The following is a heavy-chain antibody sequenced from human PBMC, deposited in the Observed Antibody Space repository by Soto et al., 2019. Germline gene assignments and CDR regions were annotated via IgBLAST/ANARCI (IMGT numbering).Heavy chain of an antibody. D-gene: IGHD3-3*02. CDR2: VDTSGHNT. J-gene: IGHJ4*02. CDR3: AKAVGQYLYFFNN. CDR1: GLTFSRYA. V-gene: IGHV3-23*01. Sequence: EVQVLESGGGLIQPGGSLRLSCAFSGLTFSRYAASWVRQAPGKGLEWVSGVDTSGHNTYYADSVKGRLTSPRDNSNNPLFLQMNNLRAEDTAVYYCAKAVGQYLYFFNNWGQGIPVTVSS.